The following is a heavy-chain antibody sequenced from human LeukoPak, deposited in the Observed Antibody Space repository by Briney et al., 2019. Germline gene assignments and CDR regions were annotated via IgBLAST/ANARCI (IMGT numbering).Heavy chain of an antibody. Sequence: SETLSLTCTVSGGSISSGSYYWSWIRQPAGKGLEWIGRIYASGSTNYNPSLKSRVTISIDTSKSQFSLKLSSVTAADTAVYYCARGGGDSGSYAFDIWGQGTMVTVSS. CDR3: ARGGGDSGSYAFDI. CDR1: GGSISSGSYY. CDR2: IYASGST. D-gene: IGHD3-10*01. V-gene: IGHV4-61*02. J-gene: IGHJ3*02.